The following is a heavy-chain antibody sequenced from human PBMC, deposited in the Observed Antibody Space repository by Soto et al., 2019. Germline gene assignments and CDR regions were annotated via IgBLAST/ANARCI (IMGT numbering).Heavy chain of an antibody. Sequence: SETLSLTCTVSGASIGSSYWSWIRRPPGKGLEWMGYIFYTGSTNYNPSLNSRVSISVDTSKNQFSLKLSSVTAADTAVYYCARLYGDYDPDPENYYYYYMDVWGKGTTVTVSS. CDR1: GASIGSSY. D-gene: IGHD4-17*01. CDR3: ARLYGDYDPDPENYYYYYMDV. V-gene: IGHV4-59*01. CDR2: IFYTGST. J-gene: IGHJ6*03.